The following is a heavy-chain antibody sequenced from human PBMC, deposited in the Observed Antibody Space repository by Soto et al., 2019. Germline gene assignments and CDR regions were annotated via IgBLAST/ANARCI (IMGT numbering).Heavy chain of an antibody. CDR1: GFTFSSYA. V-gene: IGHV3-30-3*01. CDR2: ISYDGSNK. CDR3: ARDPDGDYYYGMDV. J-gene: IGHJ6*02. Sequence: GGSLRLSCAASGFTFSSYAMHWVRQAPGKGLEWVAVISYDGSNKYYADSVKGRFTISRDNSKNTLYLQMNSLRAEDTAVYYCARDPDGDYYYGMDVCGQGTTVTVSS. D-gene: IGHD4-17*01.